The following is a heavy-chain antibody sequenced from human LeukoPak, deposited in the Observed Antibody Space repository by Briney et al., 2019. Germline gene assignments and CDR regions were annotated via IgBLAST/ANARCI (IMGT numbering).Heavy chain of an antibody. CDR3: ARGLDYYDSSGLY. J-gene: IGHJ4*02. V-gene: IGHV3-30*04. Sequence: GGSLRLSCAASGFTFSSYAMHWVRQAPGKGLEWVAVISYDGSNKYYADSVKGRFTISRDNSKNTLYLQMNSLRAEDTAVYYCARGLDYYDSSGLYWGQGTLVTVSS. D-gene: IGHD3-22*01. CDR2: ISYDGSNK. CDR1: GFTFSSYA.